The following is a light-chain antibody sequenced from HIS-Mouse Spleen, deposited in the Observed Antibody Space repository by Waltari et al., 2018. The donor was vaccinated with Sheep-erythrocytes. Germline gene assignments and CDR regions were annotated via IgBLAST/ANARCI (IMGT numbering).Light chain of an antibody. J-gene: IGKJ3*01. V-gene: IGKV1-39*01. CDR1: QSISSY. CDR3: QQSYSTPQFT. CDR2: AAS. Sequence: DIQLTQSSPSLSASVVHRVTIPCRASQSISSYLNWNQQKPGKAPKILNYAASSLQSGVPSRFSGSGSGTDFTLTISSLQPEDFATYYCQQSYSTPQFTFGPGTKVDIK.